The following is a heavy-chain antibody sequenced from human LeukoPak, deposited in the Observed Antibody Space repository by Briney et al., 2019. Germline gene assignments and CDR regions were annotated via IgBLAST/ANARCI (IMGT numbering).Heavy chain of an antibody. CDR1: GGSISSSSYY. CDR3: ATGIHRGAFDI. J-gene: IGHJ3*02. D-gene: IGHD1-14*01. Sequence: PSETLSLTCTVSGGSISSSSYYWGWIRQPPGKGLEWIGSIYYSGSTYYNPSLKSRVTISVDTSKNQFSLKLSSVTAADTAVYYCATGIHRGAFDIWGQGTMVTVSS. CDR2: IYYSGST. V-gene: IGHV4-39*01.